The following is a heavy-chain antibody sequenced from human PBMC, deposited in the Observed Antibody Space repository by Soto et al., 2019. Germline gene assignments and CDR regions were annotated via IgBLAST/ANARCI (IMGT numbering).Heavy chain of an antibody. J-gene: IGHJ4*02. V-gene: IGHV1-69*02. Sequence: KKILASVKVSCKASGGTFSSYTISWVRQAPGQGLEWMGRIIPILGIAIYAQKFQGRVTMTEDTSTDTAYMELSSLRSEDTAVYYCATXRLWGYYGSGRYVADWRQGTLVSVSS. CDR2: IIPILGIA. CDR3: ATXRLWGYYGSGRYVAD. CDR1: GGTFSSYT. D-gene: IGHD3-10*01.